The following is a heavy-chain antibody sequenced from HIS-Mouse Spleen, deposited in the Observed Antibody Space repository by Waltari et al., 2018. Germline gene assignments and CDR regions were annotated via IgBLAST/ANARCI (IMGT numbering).Heavy chain of an antibody. J-gene: IGHJ4*02. Sequence: EVQLVESGGGLVQPGGSLRLSCAASGFTFSSYWMHWVRQAPGKGLVWVSGIKSEGRSTSNADSGKGRFTISRDNAKNTLYLQMNSLRAEDTAVYYCARDLQFFDYWGQGTLVTVSS. V-gene: IGHV3-74*01. CDR2: IKSEGRST. CDR3: ARDLQFFDY. CDR1: GFTFSSYW.